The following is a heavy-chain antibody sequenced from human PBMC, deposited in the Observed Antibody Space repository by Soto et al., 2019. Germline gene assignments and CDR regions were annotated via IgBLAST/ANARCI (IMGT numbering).Heavy chain of an antibody. Sequence: GGFLRLSCAASGFAFRGYDMHWVRQSTGKGLEWVAGIGTAGDTYYAGSVKGRFTISRENAKNSLSLQMNSLRGGDTAVYYCARAAAGYYYYGMDVWGQGTTVTVSS. CDR1: GFAFRGYD. CDR3: ARAAAGYYYYGMDV. J-gene: IGHJ6*02. V-gene: IGHV3-13*04. CDR2: IGTAGDT.